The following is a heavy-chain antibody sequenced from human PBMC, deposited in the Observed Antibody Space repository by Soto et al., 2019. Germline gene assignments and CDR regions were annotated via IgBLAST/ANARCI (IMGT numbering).Heavy chain of an antibody. Sequence: GGSLRLSCAASGFTFSSYSMNWVRQAPGKGLEWVSYISSSSSTIYYADSVKGRFTISRDNAKNSLYLQMNSLRDEDTAVFFFARGLYYYDSSGYWGYWGQGTLVTVSS. D-gene: IGHD3-22*01. CDR2: ISSSSSTI. J-gene: IGHJ4*02. CDR3: ARGLYYYDSSGYWGY. CDR1: GFTFSSYS. V-gene: IGHV3-48*02.